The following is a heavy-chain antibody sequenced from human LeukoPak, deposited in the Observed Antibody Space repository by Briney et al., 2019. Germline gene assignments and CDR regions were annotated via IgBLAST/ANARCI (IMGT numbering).Heavy chain of an antibody. Sequence: GGSLRLSCAASGFTFSSYGMHWVRQAPGKGLEWVAVMSYDGSNKYYADSVKGRFTISRDNSKNALYLQMNSLRAEDTAVYYCAKANYYADAFDIWGQGTMVTVSS. CDR3: AKANYYADAFDI. D-gene: IGHD3-22*01. CDR1: GFTFSSYG. J-gene: IGHJ3*02. V-gene: IGHV3-30*18. CDR2: MSYDGSNK.